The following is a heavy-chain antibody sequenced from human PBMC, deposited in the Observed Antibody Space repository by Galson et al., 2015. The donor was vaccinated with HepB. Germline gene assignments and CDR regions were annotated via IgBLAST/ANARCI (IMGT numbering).Heavy chain of an antibody. Sequence: LSLTCTVSGGSITSSGYYWSWIRQPPGKGLEWIGYIYYSGSTDYNPSLKSRVTISLDTFNNHFSLNLISVTAADTAVYYCARENDRDLLGPPYNWGQGILVTVSS. D-gene: IGHD1-1*01. V-gene: IGHV4-31*03. CDR3: ARENDRDLLGPPYN. CDR1: GGSITSSGYY. J-gene: IGHJ4*02. CDR2: IYYSGST.